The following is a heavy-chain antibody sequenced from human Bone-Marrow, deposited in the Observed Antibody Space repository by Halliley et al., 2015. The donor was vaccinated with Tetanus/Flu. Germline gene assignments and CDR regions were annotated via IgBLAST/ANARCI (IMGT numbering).Heavy chain of an antibody. J-gene: IGHJ5*02. D-gene: IGHD6-25*01. CDR2: VYHGGGI. CDR3: ARNGRGSAYYFDWFDP. Sequence: IGKVYHGGGINYTPPLKSRLTISVDKSKTQFSLKLSSVTAADTAVYYCARNGRGSAYYFDWFDPWGQGTLVTVSS. V-gene: IGHV4-4*02.